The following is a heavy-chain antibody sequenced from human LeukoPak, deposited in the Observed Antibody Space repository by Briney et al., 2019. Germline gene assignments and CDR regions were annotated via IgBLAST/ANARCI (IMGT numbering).Heavy chain of an antibody. CDR2: IYSGGST. D-gene: IGHD2-2*01. CDR1: GFTVSSNY. J-gene: IGHJ3*02. V-gene: IGHV3-66*02. CDR3: ARSYCSSTSCFAFDI. Sequence: GGSLRLSCAASGFTVSSNYMSWVRQAPGKGLEWVSVIYSGGSTYYADSVKGRFTISRDNSKNTLYLQMNSLRAEDTAVYYCARSYCSSTSCFAFDIWGQGTMVTVSS.